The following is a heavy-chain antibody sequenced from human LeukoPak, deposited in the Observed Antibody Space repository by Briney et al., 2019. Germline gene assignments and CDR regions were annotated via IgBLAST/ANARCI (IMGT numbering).Heavy chain of an antibody. Sequence: SETLSLTCTVSGGSINRSIYYWGWIRQPPGKGLEWFVSMYYSGSTYYNPSLKSRVTISVDTSKNQFSLKLSSVTAADTAVYYCGRHRKYPQHDVDYWGQGTLVTVSS. CDR3: GRHRKYPQHDVDY. V-gene: IGHV4-39*01. CDR2: MYYSGST. J-gene: IGHJ4*02. D-gene: IGHD6-13*01. CDR1: GGSINRSIYY.